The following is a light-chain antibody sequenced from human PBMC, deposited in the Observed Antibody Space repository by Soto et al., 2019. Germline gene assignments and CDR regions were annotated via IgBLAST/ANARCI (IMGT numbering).Light chain of an antibody. Sequence: QSALTQPASVSGSPGQSITISCTGTSSDVGAYNSVSWYQHHPGKAPKLIIYEVINRPSGVFNRFSAYKSGNTASLIISGLQAEDEADYYCSSYTASSNYVFGTGTKLTVL. CDR1: SSDVGAYNS. CDR2: EVI. J-gene: IGLJ1*01. V-gene: IGLV2-14*01. CDR3: SSYTASSNYV.